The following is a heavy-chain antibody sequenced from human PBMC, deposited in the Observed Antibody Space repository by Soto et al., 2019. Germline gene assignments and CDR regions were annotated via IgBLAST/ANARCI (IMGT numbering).Heavy chain of an antibody. V-gene: IGHV4-39*01. J-gene: IGHJ5*02. CDR3: ARRSYGDYWFDP. CDR2: IYYSGST. D-gene: IGHD4-17*01. Sequence: SETLSRTSYHYGRAFSAFSWSRLRQPPGKGLEWIGSIYYSGSTYYNPSLKSRVTISVDTSKNQFSLKLSSVTAADTAVYYCARRSYGDYWFDPWGQGTLVTVS. CDR1: GRAFSAFS.